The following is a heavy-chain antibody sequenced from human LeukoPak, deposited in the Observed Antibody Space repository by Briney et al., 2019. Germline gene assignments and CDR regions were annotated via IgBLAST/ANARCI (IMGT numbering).Heavy chain of an antibody. CDR3: ARALPLYCSSTSCNGGGCEY. CDR1: GYTFTCYY. Sequence: ASVKLSCKASGYTFTCYYMHWVRQAPGQGLEWMGWINPNSGGTNYAQKFQGRVTMTRDTSISTAYMELSRLRSDDTAVYYCARALPLYCSSTSCNGGGCEYWGQGPLVTVSS. D-gene: IGHD2-2*01. J-gene: IGHJ4*02. V-gene: IGHV1-2*02. CDR2: INPNSGGT.